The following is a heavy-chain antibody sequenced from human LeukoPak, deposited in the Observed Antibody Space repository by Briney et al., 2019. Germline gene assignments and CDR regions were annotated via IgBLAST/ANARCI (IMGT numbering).Heavy chain of an antibody. CDR1: GFTFSDYY. V-gene: IGHV3-11*01. D-gene: IGHD3-22*01. J-gene: IGHJ3*02. Sequence: GGSLRLSCAASGFTFSDYYMSWIRQAPGKGLEWVSYISSSGSTIYYADSVKGRFTISWDNAKNSLYLQMNSLRAEDTAVYYCARDRSSGRAFDIWGQGTMVTVSS. CDR3: ARDRSSGRAFDI. CDR2: ISSSGSTI.